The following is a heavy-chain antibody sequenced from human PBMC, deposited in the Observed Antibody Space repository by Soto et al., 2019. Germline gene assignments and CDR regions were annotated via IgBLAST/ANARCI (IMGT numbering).Heavy chain of an antibody. CDR3: VRAGGGGLFDP. CDR1: GFTFGDSY. J-gene: IGHJ5*01. CDR2: ISPGSRYP. Sequence: PGGSMRLSCAVSGFTFGDSYMSWIRQAPGKGLEWLSYISPGSRYPAYADSVKGRITISRDNAKRSLYLQMMSLTAEDTAIYYCVRAGGGGLFDPWGQGTMVTVSS. V-gene: IGHV3-11*06. D-gene: IGHD2-15*01.